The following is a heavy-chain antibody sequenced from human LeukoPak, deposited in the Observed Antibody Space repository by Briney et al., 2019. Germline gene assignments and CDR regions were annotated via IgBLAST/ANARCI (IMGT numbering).Heavy chain of an antibody. J-gene: IGHJ5*02. V-gene: IGHV1-18*01. CDR1: GYTFTSHG. D-gene: IGHD6-13*01. Sequence: GASVKVSCKASGYTFTSHGISWVRQAPGQGLEWMGWINPYTANTNYAQKLQGRVTMTTDTSTNTAYMELRSLRSDDTAVYYCARGAGGASAENWFDPWGQGTLVTVSS. CDR2: INPYTANT. CDR3: ARGAGGASAENWFDP.